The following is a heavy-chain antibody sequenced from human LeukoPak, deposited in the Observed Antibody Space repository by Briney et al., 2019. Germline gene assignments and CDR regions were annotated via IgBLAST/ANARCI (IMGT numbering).Heavy chain of an antibody. CDR3: ARDCSSTSCLDY. Sequence: ASVTVSCMASGYTFTSYGISWVRQAPGQGVEWMGWSNAYNGNTNYAQKLQGRVTMTTDKSTSTAYMELRSLRSDDTAVYYCARDCSSTSCLDYWGQGTLVTVSS. V-gene: IGHV1-18*01. CDR2: SNAYNGNT. D-gene: IGHD2-2*01. CDR1: GYTFTSYG. J-gene: IGHJ4*02.